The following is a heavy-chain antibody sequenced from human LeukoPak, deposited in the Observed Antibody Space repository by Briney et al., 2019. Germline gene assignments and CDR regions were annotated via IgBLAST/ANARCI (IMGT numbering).Heavy chain of an antibody. D-gene: IGHD3-9*01. Sequence: SETLSLTCTVSGGSISSSSYYWGWIRQPPGNGLEWIGSIYYSGSTYYNPSLKSRVTISVDTSKNQFSLKLSSVTAADTAVYYCARRGYDILTGYYGEYYFDCWGQGTLVTVSS. J-gene: IGHJ4*02. CDR1: GGSISSSSYY. CDR3: ARRGYDILTGYYGEYYFDC. CDR2: IYYSGST. V-gene: IGHV4-39*01.